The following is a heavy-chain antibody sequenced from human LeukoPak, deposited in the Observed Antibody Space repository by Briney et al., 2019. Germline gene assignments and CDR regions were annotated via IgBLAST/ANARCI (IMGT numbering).Heavy chain of an antibody. Sequence: GGSLRLSCAASGFTFSSYWMSWVRQAPGKGLEWVANIKQDGSEKYYVDSVKGRFTISRDNAKNSLYLQMNSLRAEDTAVYYCASTDYDILTGYPYWGQGTLVTVSS. J-gene: IGHJ4*02. CDR1: GFTFSSYW. D-gene: IGHD3-9*01. CDR3: ASTDYDILTGYPY. CDR2: IKQDGSEK. V-gene: IGHV3-7*03.